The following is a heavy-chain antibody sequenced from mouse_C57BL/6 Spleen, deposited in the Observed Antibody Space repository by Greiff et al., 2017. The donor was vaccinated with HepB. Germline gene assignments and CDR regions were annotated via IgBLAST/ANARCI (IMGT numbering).Heavy chain of an antibody. CDR2: IDPSDSET. CDR1: GYTFTSYW. CDR3: ARGEFITTVVATMDYAMDY. J-gene: IGHJ4*01. V-gene: IGHV1-52*01. D-gene: IGHD1-1*01. Sequence: QVQLKQSGAELVRPGSSVKLSCKASGYTFTSYWMHWVKQRPIQGLEWIGNIDPSDSETHYNQKFKDKATLTVDKSSSTAYMQLSSLTSEDSAVYYCARGEFITTVVATMDYAMDYWGQGTSVTVSS.